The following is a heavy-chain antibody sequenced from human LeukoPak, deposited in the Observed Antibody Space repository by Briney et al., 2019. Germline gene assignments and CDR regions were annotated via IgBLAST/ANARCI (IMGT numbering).Heavy chain of an antibody. CDR1: GFPFSDHE. V-gene: IGHV3-48*03. D-gene: IGHD5-24*01. CDR3: ARRTHGAFAI. CDR2: ISSSGSDK. Sequence: PGGAVRLSCAASGFPFSDHEMNWVRQAPGKGLEWVSYISSSGSDKYYPDSVKGRFTIPRDNAKNSLYLQMNSLRAEDTAVYYCARRTHGAFAIWGQGTKVTVSS. J-gene: IGHJ3*02.